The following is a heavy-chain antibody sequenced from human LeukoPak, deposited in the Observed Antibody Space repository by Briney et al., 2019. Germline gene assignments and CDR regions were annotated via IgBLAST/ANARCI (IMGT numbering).Heavy chain of an antibody. V-gene: IGHV4-34*01. CDR1: GGSFSGYY. Sequence: SETLSLTCAVYGGSFSGYYWSWIRQPPGKGLEWIGEINHSGSTNYNPSLKSRVTISVDTSKNQFSLKLSSVTAADTAVYYCARGAILRVVVAERYNRFDPWGQGTLVTVSS. CDR2: INHSGST. CDR3: ARGAILRVVVAERYNRFDP. D-gene: IGHD2-15*01. J-gene: IGHJ5*02.